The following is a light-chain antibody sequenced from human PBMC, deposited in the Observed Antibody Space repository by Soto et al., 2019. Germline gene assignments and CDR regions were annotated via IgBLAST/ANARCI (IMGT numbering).Light chain of an antibody. J-gene: IGKJ4*01. CDR2: AAS. CDR3: QQSYSMPRT. V-gene: IGKV1-39*01. CDR1: QSISSY. Sequence: DIPMTQSPSSLSASVGDRVTITCRASQSISSYLNWYQQKPGKAPKLLIYAASSLQSGVPSRFSGSGSGTDFTVTISSLQPEDFATYYCQQSYSMPRTFGGGTKVDIK.